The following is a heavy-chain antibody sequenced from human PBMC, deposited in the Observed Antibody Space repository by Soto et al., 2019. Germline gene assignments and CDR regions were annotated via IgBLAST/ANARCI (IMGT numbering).Heavy chain of an antibody. D-gene: IGHD1-7*01. CDR3: ARALPYNWNYGGEFDP. CDR1: GDSISSSDSY. V-gene: IGHV4-30-4*01. J-gene: IGHJ5*02. CDR2: INSSGRT. Sequence: SETLSLTCSVSGDSISSSDSYWSLIRQPPGKGLEWIGYINSSGRTYYKQSLKSRVSISIDTSKNQFSLRLTSVTVADTAVYYCARALPYNWNYGGEFDPWGQGTLVTVSA.